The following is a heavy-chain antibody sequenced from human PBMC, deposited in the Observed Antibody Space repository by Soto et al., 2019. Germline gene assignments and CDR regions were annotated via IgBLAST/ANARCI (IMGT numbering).Heavy chain of an antibody. CDR2: IKSKTDGGTT. V-gene: IGHV3-15*07. D-gene: IGHD5-18*01. CDR3: TTADPVDTAMVTPALPASNYYYYYGMDV. J-gene: IGHJ6*02. Sequence: PGGSLRLSCAASGFTFRNAWMNWVRQAPGKGLEWVGRIKSKTDGGTTDYAAPVKGRFTISRDDSKNTLYLQMNSLKTEDTAVYYCTTADPVDTAMVTPALPASNYYYYYGMDVWGQGTTVTVSS. CDR1: GFTFRNAW.